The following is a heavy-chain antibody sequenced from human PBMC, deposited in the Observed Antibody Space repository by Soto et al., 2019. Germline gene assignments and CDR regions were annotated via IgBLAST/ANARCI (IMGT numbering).Heavy chain of an antibody. J-gene: IGHJ3*02. CDR3: ASWADDAFDI. CDR1: VGSISSYY. CDR2: IYYSGST. Sequence: SETLSLTCTVSVGSISSYYWSWIRQPPGKGLEWIGYIYYSGSTNYNPSLKSRVTISVDTSKNQFSLKLSSLRSEDTAVYYCASWADDAFDIWGQGTMVTVSS. V-gene: IGHV4-59*01. D-gene: IGHD3-16*01.